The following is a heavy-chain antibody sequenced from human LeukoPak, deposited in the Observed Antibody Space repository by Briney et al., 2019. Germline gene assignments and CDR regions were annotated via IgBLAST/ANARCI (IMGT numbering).Heavy chain of an antibody. J-gene: IGHJ6*03. V-gene: IGHV4-39*07. Sequence: PSEALSLTCTVSGGSISSSSYYWGWIRQPPGKGLEWIVSIYYSGSTNYNPSLKSRVTISVDTSKNQFSLKLSSVTAADTAVYYYARELRDSGWEYYYYYYMDVWGKGTTVTVSS. CDR3: ARELRDSGWEYYYYYYMDV. D-gene: IGHD6-19*01. CDR1: GGSISSSSYY. CDR2: IYYSGST.